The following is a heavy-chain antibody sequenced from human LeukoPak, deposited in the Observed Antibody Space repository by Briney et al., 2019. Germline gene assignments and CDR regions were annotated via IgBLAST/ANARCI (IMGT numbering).Heavy chain of an antibody. V-gene: IGHV4-34*01. CDR3: ARNLIPEQLVLNF. D-gene: IGHD6-13*01. CDR1: GGSFSGYY. J-gene: IGHJ4*02. Sequence: SETLSLTCAVYGGSFSGYYWSWIRQPPGKGLEWIGEINHSGSTNYNPSLKSRVTISVDTSKNQFSLNLKSVTPEDTAVYYCARNLIPEQLVLNFWGQGTLVTVSS. CDR2: INHSGST.